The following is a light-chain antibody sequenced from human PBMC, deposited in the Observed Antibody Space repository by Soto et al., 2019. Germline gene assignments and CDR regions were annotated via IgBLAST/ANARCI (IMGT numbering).Light chain of an antibody. V-gene: IGKV3-11*01. Sequence: EIVLTQSPATLSLSPGERATLSCRASQSVSSYLAWYQQKPGQAPRLLIYDASNRATGIPARFSGSGYGTDFNTNISSLEPEDFAVYYCQQRTNWQLTFGGGTKVEIK. J-gene: IGKJ4*01. CDR2: DAS. CDR1: QSVSSY. CDR3: QQRTNWQLT.